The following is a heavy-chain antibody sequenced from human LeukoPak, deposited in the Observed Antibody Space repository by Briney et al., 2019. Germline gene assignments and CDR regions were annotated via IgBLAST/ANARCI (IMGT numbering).Heavy chain of an antibody. CDR1: GFTFSSYG. CDR2: ISYDESNK. CDR3: AKPAYAGYYYYMAV. D-gene: IGHD3-16*01. V-gene: IGHV3-30*18. J-gene: IGHJ6*03. Sequence: PGGSLRLSCAASGFTFSSYGMHWVRQAPGKGLERVAVISYDESNKYYADSVKDRFTISRDNSKNTLYLQMNTVRAEDTAVYYCAKPAYAGYYYYMAVWGKGTTVTISS.